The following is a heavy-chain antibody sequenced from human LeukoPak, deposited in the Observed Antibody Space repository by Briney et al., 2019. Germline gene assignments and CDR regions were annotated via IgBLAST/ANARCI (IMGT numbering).Heavy chain of an antibody. J-gene: IGHJ4*02. CDR1: GFTFSSYW. D-gene: IGHD6-19*01. CDR3: ARKSYTSGCFDY. Sequence: GGSLRLSCAASGFTFSSYWMTWVRQAPGKGLEWMANIKQDGSEKYYVGSVKGRFTISRDNAKISLYLQMNSLRAEDTAVYYCARKSYTSGCFDYWGQGTLVTVSS. V-gene: IGHV3-7*05. CDR2: IKQDGSEK.